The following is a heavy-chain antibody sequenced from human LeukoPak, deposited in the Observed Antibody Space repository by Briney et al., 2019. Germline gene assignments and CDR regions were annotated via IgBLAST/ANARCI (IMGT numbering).Heavy chain of an antibody. CDR2: IYHSGST. CDR3: ALGSYYFDY. J-gene: IGHJ4*02. Sequence: SETLSLTCAVSGGSISSGGYFWSWIRQPPGKGLEWIGYIYHSGSTYYNPSLKSRVTISVDRSKNQFSLKLSSVTAADTAVYYCALGSYYFDYWGQGTLVTVSS. V-gene: IGHV4-30-2*01. CDR1: GGSISSGGYF. D-gene: IGHD3-10*02.